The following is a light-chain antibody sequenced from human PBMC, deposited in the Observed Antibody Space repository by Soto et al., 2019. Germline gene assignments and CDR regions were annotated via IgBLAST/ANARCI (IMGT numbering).Light chain of an antibody. Sequence: IVMTQSPATPSVSPGERATLSCRASQSVRSNLAWYQQKPGQAPRLLIYGASTRATGIPARFSGSGSGTEFTLIISSLQSEDFAVYYCQQYNNWPALTFGGGTKVEIK. V-gene: IGKV3-15*01. CDR2: GAS. J-gene: IGKJ4*01. CDR1: QSVRSN. CDR3: QQYNNWPALT.